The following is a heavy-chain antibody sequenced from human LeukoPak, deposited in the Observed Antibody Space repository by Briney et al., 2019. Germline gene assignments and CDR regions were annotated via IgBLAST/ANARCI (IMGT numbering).Heavy chain of an antibody. Sequence: GGSMRLSCEASGFPFSSYSMNWVRQAPGKGLESISYISTRGTTIYYADSVKGRFTISRDNAKNSLYLEMNSLRVEDTAVYYSATESVLHGSGSTWGQGTLITVSS. J-gene: IGHJ4*02. CDR1: GFPFSSYS. CDR2: ISTRGTTI. CDR3: ATESVLHGSGST. V-gene: IGHV3-48*01. D-gene: IGHD3-10*01.